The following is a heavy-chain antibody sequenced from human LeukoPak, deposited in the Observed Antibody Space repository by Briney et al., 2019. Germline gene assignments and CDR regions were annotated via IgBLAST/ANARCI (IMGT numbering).Heavy chain of an antibody. D-gene: IGHD5-12*01. Sequence: GGSLRLSCAASGFTLSGSAMHWVRQASGKGLEWVGRIRSKANSYATAYAASVKGRFTISRDDSKNTAYLQMNSLKSEDTAVYYCAKVDSGWLIDYWGQGTLVTVSS. J-gene: IGHJ4*02. CDR1: GFTLSGSA. CDR2: IRSKANSYAT. CDR3: AKVDSGWLIDY. V-gene: IGHV3-73*01.